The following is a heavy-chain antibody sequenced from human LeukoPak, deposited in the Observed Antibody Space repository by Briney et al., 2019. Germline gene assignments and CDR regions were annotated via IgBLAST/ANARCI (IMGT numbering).Heavy chain of an antibody. J-gene: IGHJ4*02. Sequence: GGSLRLSRAASGFTFSSYWMSWVRQAPGKGLEWVANIKQDGSEKYCVDSVKGRFTISRDNAKNSLYLQMNSLRAEDTAVYYCASGYCSSGRCYGDYWGQGTLVTVSS. D-gene: IGHD2-15*01. V-gene: IGHV3-7*01. CDR1: GFTFSSYW. CDR3: ASGYCSSGRCYGDY. CDR2: IKQDGSEK.